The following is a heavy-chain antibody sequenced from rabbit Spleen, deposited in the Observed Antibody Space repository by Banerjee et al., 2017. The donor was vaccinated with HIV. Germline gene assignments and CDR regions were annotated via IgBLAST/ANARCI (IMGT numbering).Heavy chain of an antibody. CDR1: GFDFSTNEA. J-gene: IGHJ3*01. V-gene: IGHV1S45*01. CDR2: MNSGTGGT. CDR3: ARDLAGVIGWNFGW. Sequence: QPQVEESGGGPVKPEGSLTLTCKASGFDFSTNEACWVRQAPGKGLEWIGCMNSGTGGTWSASWVNGRFTISKTSSTMVTLQMTSLTAADTATYFCARDLAGVIGWNFGWWGQGTLVTVS. D-gene: IGHD4-1*01.